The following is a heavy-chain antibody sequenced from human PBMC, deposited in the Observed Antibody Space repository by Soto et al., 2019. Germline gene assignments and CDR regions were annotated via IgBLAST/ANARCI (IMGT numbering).Heavy chain of an antibody. V-gene: IGHV4-38-2*02. CDR3: AREVVPAAIRYYYYYGMDV. J-gene: IGHJ6*02. Sequence: SATLSLTCAVSGDSISSGYYWAWIRQPPGKKLEWIGSIYHSGTTYYNPSLKSRLTISVDTSKNQFSLKLSSVTAADKAVYYCAREVVPAAIRYYYYYGMDVWGQGTTVTVSS. CDR2: IYHSGTT. D-gene: IGHD2-2*02. CDR1: GDSISSGYY.